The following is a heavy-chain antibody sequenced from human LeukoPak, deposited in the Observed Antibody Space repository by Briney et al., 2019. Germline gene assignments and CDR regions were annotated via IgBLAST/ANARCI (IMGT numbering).Heavy chain of an antibody. Sequence: PSETLSLTCTVSGGSISSTSYYWGWIRQSPGKGLEWIGSIYYSGTTYYNPSLKSRVTISVDTSKNQFSLKLSSVTAADTAVYYRAGRGYSYMDVWGKGTTVTVSS. CDR3: AGRGYSYMDV. D-gene: IGHD2-21*01. CDR2: IYYSGTT. CDR1: GGSISSTSYY. V-gene: IGHV4-39*01. J-gene: IGHJ6*03.